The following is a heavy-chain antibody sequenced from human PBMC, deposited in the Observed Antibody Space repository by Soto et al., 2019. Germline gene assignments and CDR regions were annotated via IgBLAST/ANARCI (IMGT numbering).Heavy chain of an antibody. J-gene: IGHJ4*02. Sequence: GGSLRLSCAASGFTFSSYGMHWVRQAPGKGLEWVAVISYDGSNKYYADSVKGRFTISRDNSKDTLYLQMNSLTAEDTAVYYCAKATCSSTNCYTSDYWGQGTLVTVSS. CDR2: ISYDGSNK. V-gene: IGHV3-30*18. D-gene: IGHD2-2*01. CDR1: GFTFSSYG. CDR3: AKATCSSTNCYTSDY.